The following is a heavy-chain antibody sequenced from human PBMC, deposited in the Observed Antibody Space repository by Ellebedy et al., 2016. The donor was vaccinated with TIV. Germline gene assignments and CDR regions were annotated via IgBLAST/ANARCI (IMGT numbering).Heavy chain of an antibody. CDR2: ISAYNGNT. CDR3: AREPMGFYYDSSGYYHY. J-gene: IGHJ4*02. D-gene: IGHD3-22*01. Sequence: ASVKVSCKASGYTFTSYGISWVRQAPGQGLEWMGWISAYNGNTNYAQKLQGRVTMTTDTSTSTAYMELRSLRSDDTAVYYCAREPMGFYYDSSGYYHYWGQGTLVTVSS. V-gene: IGHV1-18*04. CDR1: GYTFTSYG.